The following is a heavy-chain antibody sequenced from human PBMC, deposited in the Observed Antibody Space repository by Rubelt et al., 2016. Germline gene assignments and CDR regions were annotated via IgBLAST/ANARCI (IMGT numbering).Heavy chain of an antibody. D-gene: IGHD6-13*01. J-gene: IGHJ4*02. CDR2: IDYSGST. CDR1: GGSISHGGYY. CDR3: ARGSYSRRWDYFDY. Sequence: QVQLQESGPGLVKPSQTLSLTCTVSGGSISHGGYYWSWIRQHPGKGLEWIGYIDYSGSTYYNPALKSGVTISVDTSKNPCSRKLSSVTAADTAVYDCARGSYSRRWDYFDYWGQGTLVTVSS. V-gene: IGHV4-31*03.